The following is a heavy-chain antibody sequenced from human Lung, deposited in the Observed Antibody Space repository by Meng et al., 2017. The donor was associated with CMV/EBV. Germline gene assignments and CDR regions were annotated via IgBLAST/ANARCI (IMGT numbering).Heavy chain of an antibody. CDR3: ARAGTDYDFWSGYFGSWLDP. CDR1: GGSISSSSYY. Sequence: SETLSLTCTVSGGSISSSSYYWGWIRQPPGKGLEWIGSIYYSGSTYYNPSLKSRVTISVDTSKNQFSLKLSSVTAADTAVYYCARAGTDYDFWSGYFGSWLDPXGQGXLVTVSS. J-gene: IGHJ5*02. V-gene: IGHV4-39*07. D-gene: IGHD3-3*01. CDR2: IYYSGST.